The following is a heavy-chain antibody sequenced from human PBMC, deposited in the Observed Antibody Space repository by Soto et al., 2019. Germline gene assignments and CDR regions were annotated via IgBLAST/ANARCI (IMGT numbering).Heavy chain of an antibody. D-gene: IGHD6-19*01. CDR2: IWYDGSNK. CDR3: ARWGAVAGTVDY. V-gene: IGHV3-33*01. CDR1: GFTFSSYG. Sequence: QVQLVESGGGVVQPGRSLRLSCAASGFTFSSYGMHWVRQAPGKGLEWVAVIWYDGSNKYYADSVKGRFTISRDNSKNTLYLQMNSLRAEDTAVYYCARWGAVAGTVDYWGQGTLVTVSS. J-gene: IGHJ4*02.